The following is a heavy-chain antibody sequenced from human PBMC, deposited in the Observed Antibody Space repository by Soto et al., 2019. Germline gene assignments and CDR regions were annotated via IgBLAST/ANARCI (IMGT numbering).Heavy chain of an antibody. CDR2: IYYSEST. V-gene: IGHV4-59*01. J-gene: IGHJ4*02. D-gene: IGHD1-26*01. Sequence: SETLSLTSTVAGGSISNYYWSWIRQPPGKELEWIGNIYYSESTNYNPSLKSRVTISVDMSKRQISLKLRSMTAADTALYYCARELYSGSYYGIDYWGQGMLVTVSS. CDR1: GGSISNYY. CDR3: ARELYSGSYYGIDY.